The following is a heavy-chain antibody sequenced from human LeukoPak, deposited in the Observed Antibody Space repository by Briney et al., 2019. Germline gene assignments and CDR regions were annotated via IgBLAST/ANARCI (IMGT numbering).Heavy chain of an antibody. J-gene: IGHJ4*02. V-gene: IGHV3-33*06. D-gene: IGHD4-11*01. Sequence: PGGSLRLSCAASGFIFNHHAMHWVRQAPGKGLEWVAVIWSDKTNKFYADSVRGRFTISRDDARKTVYLEMERMTAGDTAIYYCAKDAQRGFDYSNSLEYWGQGALVTVAS. CDR3: AKDAQRGFDYSNSLEY. CDR1: GFIFNHHA. CDR2: IWSDKTNK.